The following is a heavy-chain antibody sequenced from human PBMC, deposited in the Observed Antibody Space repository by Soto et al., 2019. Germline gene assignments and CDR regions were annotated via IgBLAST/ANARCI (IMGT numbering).Heavy chain of an antibody. Sequence: EVQLVESGGGLVQPGGSLRLSCAASGFPFSGYWMGWVRQAPGKGLEWVANIKRDGSETTYVASVKGRFTISRDKARHSVYLQMNSLSAEDTAVYYGARAPAVWLSFFDYWGQGTLVTVSS. CDR3: ARAPAVWLSFFDY. V-gene: IGHV3-7*03. CDR1: GFPFSGYW. CDR2: IKRDGSET. D-gene: IGHD2-2*01. J-gene: IGHJ4*02.